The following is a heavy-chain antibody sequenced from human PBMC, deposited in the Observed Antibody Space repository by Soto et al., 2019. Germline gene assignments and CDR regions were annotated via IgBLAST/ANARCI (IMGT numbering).Heavy chain of an antibody. J-gene: IGHJ4*01. CDR1: GGSIITTNYY. CDR3: ERLKTTGGYSSGWFDY. V-gene: IGHV4-39*01. Sequence: PSETLSLTCTVSGGSIITTNYYWVWIRQPPGKGLEWIGTIYYAGSTYYNPSLKSRITISVDTSKNQFSLKLKSVTAADTAVYYCERLKTTGGYSSGWFDYWGHGALVTVYS. D-gene: IGHD6-19*01. CDR2: IYYAGST.